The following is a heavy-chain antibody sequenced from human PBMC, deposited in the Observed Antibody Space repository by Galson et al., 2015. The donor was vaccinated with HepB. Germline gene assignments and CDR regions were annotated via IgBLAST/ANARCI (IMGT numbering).Heavy chain of an antibody. CDR2: IYTAGNT. V-gene: IGHV3-53*01. J-gene: IGHJ4*02. CDR1: GFSVSSNH. Sequence: SLRLSCAASGFSVSSNHMSWVRQAPGKGLECVSVIYTAGNTYYADSVKDRFTISRDNSKNTLYLQMNSLRAEDTAMYFCARGYSSMWYSGLGYWGQGSLVTVSS. CDR3: ARGYSSMWYSGLGY. D-gene: IGHD6-13*01.